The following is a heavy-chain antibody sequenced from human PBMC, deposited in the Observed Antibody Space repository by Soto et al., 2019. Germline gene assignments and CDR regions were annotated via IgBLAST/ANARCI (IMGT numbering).Heavy chain of an antibody. J-gene: IGHJ4*02. D-gene: IGHD4-17*01. CDR2: INAHNGNT. CDR1: GSTFPSST. V-gene: IGHV1-18*01. Sequence: QVPLVQSGAEVKKPGASVKVSCKASGSTFPSSTVSWVRQAPGQGLEWMGWINAHNGNTKYAQKFQGRLTMTTDTSTGTGYMKLRSLRSDDTAIYFCAIADYGDPDYWGQGTLVTVSS. CDR3: AIADYGDPDY.